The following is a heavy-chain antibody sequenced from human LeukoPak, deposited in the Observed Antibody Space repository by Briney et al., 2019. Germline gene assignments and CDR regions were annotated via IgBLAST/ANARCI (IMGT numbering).Heavy chain of an antibody. CDR3: ARGYCSSTSCYMDV. CDR2: INAGNGNI. CDR1: GHTSSTYA. V-gene: IGHV1-3*01. J-gene: IGHJ6*02. D-gene: IGHD2-2*01. Sequence: ASVKVSCTASGHTSSTYAIHWVRQAPGQGLEWMGWINAGNGNIKYSQKFQGRVTITGDTSASTAYMELSSLRSEDTAVYYCARGYCSSTSCYMDVWGQGTTVT.